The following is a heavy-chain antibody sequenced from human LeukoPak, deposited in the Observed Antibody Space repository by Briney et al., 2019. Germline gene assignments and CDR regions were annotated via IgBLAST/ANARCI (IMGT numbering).Heavy chain of an antibody. V-gene: IGHV3-23*01. Sequence: GGSLRLSCAASGFTSTKYAMNWVRQAPGKGLEWVSVLIGSSGSTDYADSVKGRFTMSRDISKNTLFLQMNSLRAEDTAIYYCAKGASDYIEIAYFDSWGQGTLVTVSS. J-gene: IGHJ4*02. D-gene: IGHD5-12*01. CDR2: LIGSSGST. CDR3: AKGASDYIEIAYFDS. CDR1: GFTSTKYA.